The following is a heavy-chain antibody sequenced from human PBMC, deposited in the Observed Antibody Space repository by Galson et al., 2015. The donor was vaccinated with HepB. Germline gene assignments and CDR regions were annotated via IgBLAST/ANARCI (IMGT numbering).Heavy chain of an antibody. Sequence: SLRLSCAASGFTFSSYGMHWVRQAPGKGLEWVAVIWYDGDNIYYADSVKGRFTISRDNSKNTLYLQMNSLRAEDTAVYYCAREMAPNTIFGVVRRSRCFFDYWGQGTLVTVSS. CDR2: IWYDGDNI. J-gene: IGHJ4*02. CDR3: AREMAPNTIFGVVRRSRCFFDY. D-gene: IGHD3-3*01. V-gene: IGHV3-33*01. CDR1: GFTFSSYG.